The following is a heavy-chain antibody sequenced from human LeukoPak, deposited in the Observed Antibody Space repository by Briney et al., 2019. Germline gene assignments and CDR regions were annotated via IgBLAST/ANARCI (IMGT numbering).Heavy chain of an antibody. CDR1: GYTFTHYY. Sequence: GASVKVSCKTSGYTFTHYYMHWVRQAPGQGLEWMGIINPSGGSTSYAQKFQGRVTLTRDTSTSTVYMELSSLSSEDTAVYYCAREEGPPRYNWNYGGPDFWGQGTLVTVLS. CDR2: INPSGGST. D-gene: IGHD1-7*01. V-gene: IGHV1-46*01. J-gene: IGHJ4*02. CDR3: AREEGPPRYNWNYGGPDF.